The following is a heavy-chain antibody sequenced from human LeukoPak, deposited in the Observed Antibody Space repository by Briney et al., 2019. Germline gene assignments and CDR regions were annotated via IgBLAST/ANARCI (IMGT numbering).Heavy chain of an antibody. Sequence: SETLSLTCTVSGGSISSYYWSWIRQPPGKGLEWIGYIYYSGSTNYNPSLKSRVTISVDTSKNQFSLKLSSVTAADTAVYYCASAESQQPFDYWGQGTLVTVSS. V-gene: IGHV4-59*12. CDR3: ASAESQQPFDY. CDR1: GGSISSYY. CDR2: IYYSGST. J-gene: IGHJ4*02. D-gene: IGHD6-13*01.